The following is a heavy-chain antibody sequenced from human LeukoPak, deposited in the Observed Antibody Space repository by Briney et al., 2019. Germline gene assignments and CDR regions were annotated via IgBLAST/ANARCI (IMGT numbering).Heavy chain of an antibody. J-gene: IGHJ4*02. CDR2: IIPIFGTA. D-gene: IGHD3-9*01. CDR3: ARQKTAYEILTGYYRVYYFDY. CDR1: GGTFSSYA. Sequence: ASVKVSCKAAGGTFSSYAISWVRHAPGQGLEWMEGIIPIFGTANYAQKFQGRVTINTDESTSTAYMELSSLRSEDTAVYFCARQKTAYEILTGYYRVYYFDYWGQGTLVTVSS. V-gene: IGHV1-69*05.